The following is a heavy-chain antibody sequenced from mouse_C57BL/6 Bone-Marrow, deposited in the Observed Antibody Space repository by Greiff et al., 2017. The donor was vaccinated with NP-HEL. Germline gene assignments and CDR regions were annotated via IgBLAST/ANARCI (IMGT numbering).Heavy chain of an antibody. CDR1: GFDIKNTY. CDR2: IDPANGNT. Sequence: VQLQQSVAELVRPGASVKLSCTASGFDIKNTYMHWVKQRPEQGLEWIGRIDPANGNTKYAPKFQGKATITADTSSNTAYLQLSSLTSEDTAIYYCASPPYYYGSSYWYFDVWGTGTTVTVSS. V-gene: IGHV14-3*01. J-gene: IGHJ1*03. CDR3: ASPPYYYGSSYWYFDV. D-gene: IGHD1-1*01.